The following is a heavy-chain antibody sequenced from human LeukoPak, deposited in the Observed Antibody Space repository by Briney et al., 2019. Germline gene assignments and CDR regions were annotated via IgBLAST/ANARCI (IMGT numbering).Heavy chain of an antibody. J-gene: IGHJ4*02. D-gene: IGHD4-17*01. CDR1: GFTFNNYA. Sequence: PGGSLRLSCAASGFTFNNYAMSWVRQAPGKGLEWVSAISGSGGSTYSADSVKGRFTVSRDNSKNTLYLQMNSLRVEDTAVYYCARHKENYGDSCLDDDWGQGTLVTVSS. CDR2: ISGSGGST. CDR3: ARHKENYGDSCLDDD. V-gene: IGHV3-23*01.